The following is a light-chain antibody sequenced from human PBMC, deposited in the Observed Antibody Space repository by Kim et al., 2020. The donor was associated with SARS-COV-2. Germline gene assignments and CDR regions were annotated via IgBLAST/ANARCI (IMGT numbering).Light chain of an antibody. V-gene: IGKV4-1*01. Sequence: RATLNCKSSQTVLYNSNNKNYLAWYQQKPGQAPKLLIYWASIRESGVSDRFSGSGSETVFTLTISSLQAEDVAVYYCQQYYSTPPSFGQGTKLEI. J-gene: IGKJ2*03. CDR2: WAS. CDR1: QTVLYNSNNKNY. CDR3: QQYYSTPPS.